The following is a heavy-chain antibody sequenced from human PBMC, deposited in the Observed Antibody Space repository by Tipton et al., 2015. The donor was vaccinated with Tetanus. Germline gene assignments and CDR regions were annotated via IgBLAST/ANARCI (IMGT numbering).Heavy chain of an antibody. CDR2: IYYKGST. CDR1: GDSMSPYY. CDR3: ARGPSYSGALYRY. D-gene: IGHD6-19*01. J-gene: IGHJ4*02. Sequence: TLSLTCTISGDSMSPYYWGWLRQPPGKGLEWIGYIYYKGSTNYNPSLRSRVTISIDTSSNQFSLKLTSVTPADSAIYYCARGPSYSGALYRYWGQGAMVTVSP. V-gene: IGHV4-59*01.